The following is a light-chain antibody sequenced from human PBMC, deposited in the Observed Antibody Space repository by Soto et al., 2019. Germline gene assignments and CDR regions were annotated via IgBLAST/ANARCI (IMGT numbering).Light chain of an antibody. Sequence: DIQMTQFPSSLSASVGDRVNITCRASQGISTWLAWYQQKPERAPKSLIYAASRLQSGVPPRFSVSGSETDFTLTISSLQPEDFATYYCQQYNRYPRTFGQGTKVEIK. CDR2: AAS. V-gene: IGKV1D-16*01. CDR3: QQYNRYPRT. J-gene: IGKJ1*01. CDR1: QGISTW.